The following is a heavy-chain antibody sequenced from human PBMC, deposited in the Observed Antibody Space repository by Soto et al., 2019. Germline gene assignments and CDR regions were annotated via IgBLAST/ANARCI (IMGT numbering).Heavy chain of an antibody. V-gene: IGHV3-33*01. CDR1: GFTFSTYG. Sequence: QVQLVESGGGVVQPGRSLRLSCAASGFTFSTYGMHWVRQAPGKGLEWVAVIWYDGSNKYYADSVKGRFTISRDNSKNTLYLQMNSLRAEDTAVYYCARSYPCSGGSCYFDYWGQGTLVTVSS. CDR3: ARSYPCSGGSCYFDY. D-gene: IGHD2-15*01. CDR2: IWYDGSNK. J-gene: IGHJ4*02.